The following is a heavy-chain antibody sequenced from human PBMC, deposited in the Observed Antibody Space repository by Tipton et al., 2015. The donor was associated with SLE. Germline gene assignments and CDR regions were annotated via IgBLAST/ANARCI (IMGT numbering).Heavy chain of an antibody. J-gene: IGHJ3*02. CDR2: IDPSDS. CDR1: GYRFSSYW. D-gene: IGHD5-12*01. Sequence: QLVQSGAEVKKPGESLRISCKGSGYRFSSYWISWVRQMPGKGLEWMGRIDPSDSRPSFQGHVTISADKSISTAYLQWSSLKASDTAMYYCAFPGYSGSPWAFDIWGQGTTVTVSS. CDR3: AFPGYSGSPWAFDI. V-gene: IGHV5-10-1*01.